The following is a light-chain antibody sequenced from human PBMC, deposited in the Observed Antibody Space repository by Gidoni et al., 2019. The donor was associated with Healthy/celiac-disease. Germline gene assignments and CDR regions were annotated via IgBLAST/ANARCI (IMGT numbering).Light chain of an antibody. J-gene: IGKJ4*01. Sequence: EIVLTQSPGTLSLSPGERATLSCRASQSVSSSYLAWYQQKPGQAPRLLIYGAHSRATGIPDRFSGSGSGTDFTLTISRLEPEDFAVYYCQQYGSSPLTFXGXTKVEIK. CDR1: QSVSSSY. CDR3: QQYGSSPLT. V-gene: IGKV3-20*01. CDR2: GAH.